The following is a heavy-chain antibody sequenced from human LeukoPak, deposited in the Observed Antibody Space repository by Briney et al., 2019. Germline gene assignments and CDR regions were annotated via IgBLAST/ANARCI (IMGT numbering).Heavy chain of an antibody. V-gene: IGHV4-39*07. D-gene: IGHD1-1*01. CDR3: ARTLKATIYHYYYCMDV. Sequence: SETLSLTCTVSGGSISSSSYYWGWIRQPPGKGLEWIGSIYYSGSTYYNPSLKSRVTISVDTSKNQFSLKLSSVTAADTAVYYCARTLKATIYHYYYCMDVWGKGTTVTVSS. CDR2: IYYSGST. CDR1: GGSISSSSYY. J-gene: IGHJ6*03.